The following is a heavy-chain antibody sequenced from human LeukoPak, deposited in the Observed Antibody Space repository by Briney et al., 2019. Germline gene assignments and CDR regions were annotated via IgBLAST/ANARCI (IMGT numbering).Heavy chain of an antibody. CDR3: ARGHPGSHSSSWGSPEVYYFDY. J-gene: IGHJ4*02. V-gene: IGHV4-34*01. Sequence: SETLSLTCAVYGGSFSGYYWSWIRQPPGKGLEWIGEINHSGSTNYNPSLKSRVTISVDTSKNQFSLKLSSVTAADTAVYYCARGHPGSHSSSWGSPEVYYFDYWGQGTLVTVSS. CDR1: GGSFSGYY. CDR2: INHSGST. D-gene: IGHD6-13*01.